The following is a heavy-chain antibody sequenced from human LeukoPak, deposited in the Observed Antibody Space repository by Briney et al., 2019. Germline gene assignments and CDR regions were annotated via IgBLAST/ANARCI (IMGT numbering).Heavy chain of an antibody. CDR1: GYTFTSYG. CDR3: ARLGSGYCSGGSCSFWFDP. CDR2: ISAYNGNT. D-gene: IGHD2-15*01. V-gene: IGHV1-18*01. Sequence: ASVKVARKASGYTFTSYGISWVRQAPGQGLEWMGWISAYNGNTNYAQKLQGRVTMTTDTSTSTAYMELRSLRSDDTAVYYCARLGSGYCSGGSCSFWFDPWGQGTLVTVSS. J-gene: IGHJ5*02.